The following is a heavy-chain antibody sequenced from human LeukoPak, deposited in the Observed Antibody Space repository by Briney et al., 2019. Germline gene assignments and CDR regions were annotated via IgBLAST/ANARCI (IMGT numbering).Heavy chain of an antibody. CDR1: GGSISSYY. Sequence: SETLSLTCTVSGGSISSYYWSWIRQPPGKGLEWIGEINHSGSTNYNPSLKSRVTISVDTSKNQFSLKLSSVTAADTAVYYCARTSYSYSDFDYWGQGTLVTVAS. CDR2: INHSGST. V-gene: IGHV4-34*01. D-gene: IGHD6-13*01. J-gene: IGHJ4*02. CDR3: ARTSYSYSDFDY.